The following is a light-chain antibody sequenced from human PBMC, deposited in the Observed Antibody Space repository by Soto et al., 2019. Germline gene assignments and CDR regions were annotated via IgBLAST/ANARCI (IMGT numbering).Light chain of an antibody. J-gene: IGKJ5*01. CDR3: QHYDSLPIT. V-gene: IGKV3-20*01. CDR1: QSVSSNY. CDR2: GAS. Sequence: EIVLTQSPGTLSLSPGERATLSCRAGQSVSSNYLAWYQQKPGQPPRLLIYGASSRATGIPDRFSGSGSGTDFTLTISRLEPEDFAVFYCQHYDSLPITFGQGTRLEI.